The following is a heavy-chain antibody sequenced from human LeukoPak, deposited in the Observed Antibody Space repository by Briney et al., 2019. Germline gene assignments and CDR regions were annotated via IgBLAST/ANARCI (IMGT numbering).Heavy chain of an antibody. CDR2: IYHSGST. Sequence: SETLSLTCAVSGGSISSGGYSWSWIRQPPGKGLEWIGYIYHSGSTYYNPSLKSRVTISVDRSKNQFSLKLSSVTAADTAVYYCASNYGYGSGGPFDYWGQGTLVTVSS. CDR3: ASNYGYGSGGPFDY. D-gene: IGHD3-10*01. CDR1: GGSISSGGYS. J-gene: IGHJ4*02. V-gene: IGHV4-30-2*01.